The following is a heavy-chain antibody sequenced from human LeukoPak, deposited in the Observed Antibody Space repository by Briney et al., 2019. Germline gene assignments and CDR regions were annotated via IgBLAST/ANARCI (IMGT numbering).Heavy chain of an antibody. CDR1: GYTFTGYY. V-gene: IGHV1-2*02. J-gene: IGHJ4*02. D-gene: IGHD3-22*01. CDR2: INPNSGGT. Sequence: ASVKVSCKASGYTFTGYYMHWVRQAPGQGLEWMGWINPNSGGTNYAQKFQGRVTMTRDTSISTAYMELSRLRSDDTAVYYCARDNYYDSSGYYPPHYWGQGTLVTVSS. CDR3: ARDNYYDSSGYYPPHY.